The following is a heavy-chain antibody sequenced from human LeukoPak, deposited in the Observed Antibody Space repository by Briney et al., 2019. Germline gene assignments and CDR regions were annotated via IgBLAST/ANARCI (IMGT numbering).Heavy chain of an antibody. CDR2: ISSTSDYI. CDR3: ARGPIDYGANPLSYRFDP. J-gene: IGHJ5*02. V-gene: IGHV3-21*01. D-gene: IGHD4-23*01. Sequence: GGSLRLSCVASGLTLSSYTMNWVRQAPGKGLEWVSSISSTSDYIYHRESVKGRFTISRDNSKNSVFLQMSSLRVDDTAIYFCARGPIDYGANPLSYRFDPWGQGALVTVSS. CDR1: GLTLSSYT.